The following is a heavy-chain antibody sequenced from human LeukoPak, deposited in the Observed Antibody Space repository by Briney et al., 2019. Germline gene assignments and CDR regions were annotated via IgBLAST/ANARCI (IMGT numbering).Heavy chain of an antibody. CDR3: ARHGKVRYYGSGSPSSGLIPQTWFDP. V-gene: IGHV4-61*02. CDR2: IYTSGST. Sequence: SETLSLTCTVSGGSISSGSYYWTWIRQPAGKGLEWIGRIYTSGSTNYNPSLKSRVTISVDTSKNQFSLKLSSVTAADTAVYYCARHGKVRYYGSGSPSSGLIPQTWFDPWGQGTLVTVSS. D-gene: IGHD3-10*01. CDR1: GGSISSGSYY. J-gene: IGHJ5*02.